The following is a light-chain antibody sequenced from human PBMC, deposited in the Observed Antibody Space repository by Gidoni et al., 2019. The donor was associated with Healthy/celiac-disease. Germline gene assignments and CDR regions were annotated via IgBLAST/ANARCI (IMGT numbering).Light chain of an antibody. Sequence: QSALTQPPSASGSPGQSVTISCTGTSSDVGGYNYVSWYQQHPGKAPKLMIYEVSKRPSGVPDRFFGSKSGNTASLTVSGLQAEDEAEYYCSSYAGSNNYVFGTGTKVTVL. CDR2: EVS. CDR1: SSDVGGYNY. V-gene: IGLV2-8*01. CDR3: SSYAGSNNYV. J-gene: IGLJ1*01.